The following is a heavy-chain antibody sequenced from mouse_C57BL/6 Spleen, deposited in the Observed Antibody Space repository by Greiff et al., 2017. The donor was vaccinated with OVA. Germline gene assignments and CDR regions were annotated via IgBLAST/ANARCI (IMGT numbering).Heavy chain of an antibody. V-gene: IGHV2-5*01. J-gene: IGHJ1*03. D-gene: IGHD2-3*01. CDR2: IWRGGST. Sequence: VMLVESGPGLVQPSQSLSITCTVSGFSLTSYGVHWVRQSPGKGLEWLGVIWRGGSTDYNAAFMSRLSITKDNSKSQVFFKMNSLQADDTAIYYCAKNRDGPWYFDVWGTGTTVTVSS. CDR3: AKNRDGPWYFDV. CDR1: GFSLTSYG.